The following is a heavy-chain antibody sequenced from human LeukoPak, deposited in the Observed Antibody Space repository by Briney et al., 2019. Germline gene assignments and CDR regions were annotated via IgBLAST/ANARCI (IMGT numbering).Heavy chain of an antibody. D-gene: IGHD1-26*01. Sequence: PGGSLRLSCAASGFTFSNAWMSWVRQAPGKGLEWVGRIKSKTDGGTTDYAAPVKGRFTISRDDSKNTLYLQMNSLRAEDTAVYYCASVGARPDWAFDIWGQGTMVTVSS. J-gene: IGHJ3*02. CDR3: ASVGARPDWAFDI. CDR1: GFTFSNAW. CDR2: IKSKTDGGTT. V-gene: IGHV3-15*05.